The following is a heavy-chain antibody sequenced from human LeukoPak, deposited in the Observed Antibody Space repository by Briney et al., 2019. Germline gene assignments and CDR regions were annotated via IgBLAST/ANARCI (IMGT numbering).Heavy chain of an antibody. CDR2: ISSSGYTI. CDR1: EFTFSGYE. D-gene: IGHD2-21*01. Sequence: GGSLRLSCVASEFTFSGYEMNWVRQAPGKGLEWVSYISSSGYTIYYADSVKGRFTVSRDNAKNSLYLQMNSLRAEDTAVHFCARSRSIAGDGFDVWGQGTMVTVSS. J-gene: IGHJ3*01. CDR3: ARSRSIAGDGFDV. V-gene: IGHV3-48*03.